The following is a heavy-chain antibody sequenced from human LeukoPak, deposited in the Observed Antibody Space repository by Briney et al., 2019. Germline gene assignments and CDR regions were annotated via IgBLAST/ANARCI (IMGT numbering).Heavy chain of an antibody. CDR3: ARSSIYYDSSGYPTLIDY. D-gene: IGHD3-22*01. CDR2: IWYDGSNK. Sequence: PGGSLRLSCAASGFTFSNYGIHWVRQAPGKGLEWVAVIWYDGSNKYYADSVKGRFTISRDNSKNTLYLQMNSLRAEDTAVYYCARSSIYYDSSGYPTLIDYWGQGTLVTVSS. V-gene: IGHV3-33*08. CDR1: GFTFSNYG. J-gene: IGHJ4*02.